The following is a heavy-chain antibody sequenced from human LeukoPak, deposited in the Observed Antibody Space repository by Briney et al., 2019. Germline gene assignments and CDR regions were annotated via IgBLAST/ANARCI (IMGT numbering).Heavy chain of an antibody. D-gene: IGHD1-26*01. CDR1: GFTFSSYE. CDR2: ISSSGSTI. Sequence: GGSLRLSCAASGFTFSSYEMNWVRQAPGKGLEWVSYISSSGSTIYYADSVKGRFTISRDNAKNSLYLQMNSLRAEDTALYYCARDGQWEPPDYWGQGTLVTVSS. V-gene: IGHV3-48*03. CDR3: ARDGQWEPPDY. J-gene: IGHJ4*02.